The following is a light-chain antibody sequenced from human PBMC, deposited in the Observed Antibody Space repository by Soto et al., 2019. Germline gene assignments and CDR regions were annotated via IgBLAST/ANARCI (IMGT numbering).Light chain of an antibody. V-gene: IGKV3-15*01. J-gene: IGKJ1*01. CDR3: QQYNNSWT. CDR2: GAS. CDR1: QSVSSN. Sequence: DIVMTQSPAPLSVSPGERATLSCRASQSVSSNLAWYQQKPGQAPRLLIYGASTRATGIPARFSGSGSGTEFTLTISSLQSEDFAVYYCQQYNNSWTFGQGTKVDI.